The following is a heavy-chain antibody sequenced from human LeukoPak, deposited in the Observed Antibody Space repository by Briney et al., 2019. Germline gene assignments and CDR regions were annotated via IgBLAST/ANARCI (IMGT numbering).Heavy chain of an antibody. CDR1: GGSISSYY. Sequence: SETLSLTCTVSGGSISSYYWSWIRQPAGKGLEWIGRIYTSGSTNYNPSLKSRATMSVDTSKNQFSLKLSSVTAADTAVYYCAGYCSSTSCYIRYYGMDVWGQGTTVTVSS. J-gene: IGHJ6*02. CDR3: AGYCSSTSCYIRYYGMDV. V-gene: IGHV4-4*07. CDR2: IYTSGST. D-gene: IGHD2-2*02.